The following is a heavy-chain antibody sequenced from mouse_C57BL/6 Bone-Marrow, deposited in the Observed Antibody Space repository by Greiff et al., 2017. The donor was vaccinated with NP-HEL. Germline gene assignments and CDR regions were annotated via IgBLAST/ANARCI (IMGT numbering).Heavy chain of an antibody. CDR3: ARSLYGSLYAMDY. Sequence: QVQLQQPGAELVKPGASVKVSCKASGYTFTSYWMHWVKQRPGHGLEWIGRIPPGSGSPNYNEKFKSKATLTVDTSSSTAYMQLSSLTSEDSAVYYCARSLYGSLYAMDYWGQGTSVTVSS. CDR2: IPPGSGSP. J-gene: IGHJ4*01. D-gene: IGHD2-1*01. CDR1: GYTFTSYW. V-gene: IGHV1-64*01.